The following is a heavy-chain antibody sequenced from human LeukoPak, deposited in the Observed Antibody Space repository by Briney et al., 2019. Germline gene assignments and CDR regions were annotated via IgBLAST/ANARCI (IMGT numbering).Heavy chain of an antibody. J-gene: IGHJ5*02. Sequence: ASVKVSCKASGYTFTGFYMNWVRQAPGQGLEWMGWINSDSGFTKYAQKFQGRVTMTRDTSITTVYMDLTRLTSDDTAVYYCARNFDMRGFDPWGQGPLVPVSS. D-gene: IGHD3-9*01. CDR3: ARNFDMRGFDP. V-gene: IGHV1-2*02. CDR1: GYTFTGFY. CDR2: INSDSGFT.